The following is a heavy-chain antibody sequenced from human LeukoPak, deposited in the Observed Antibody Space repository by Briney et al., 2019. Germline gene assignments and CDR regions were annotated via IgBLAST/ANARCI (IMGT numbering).Heavy chain of an antibody. CDR1: DGSISSYY. CDR2: IYYNWNT. CDR3: ARAYLGYYDSSGYAYYFDY. D-gene: IGHD3-22*01. Sequence: SETLSLTCTVSDGSISSYYWSWIRQPPGKGLEWIGYIYYNWNTKYNPSLKSRVTISVDTSKKQFSLKLRSVTAADTAVYYCARAYLGYYDSSGYAYYFDYWGQGTLVPVSS. J-gene: IGHJ4*02. V-gene: IGHV4-59*08.